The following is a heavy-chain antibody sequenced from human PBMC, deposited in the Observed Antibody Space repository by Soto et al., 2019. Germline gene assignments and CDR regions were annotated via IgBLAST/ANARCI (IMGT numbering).Heavy chain of an antibody. Sequence: SVKVSCKASGCTCSSYAISWVRQAPGQGLEWMGGIIPIVGTANYAQKFQGRVTITADESTSTAYMELSSLRSEDTAVYYCASCISIAVADLTGFWFDPWGQGTLVTVSS. D-gene: IGHD6-19*01. CDR3: ASCISIAVADLTGFWFDP. J-gene: IGHJ5*02. CDR2: IIPIVGTA. V-gene: IGHV1-69*13. CDR1: GCTCSSYA.